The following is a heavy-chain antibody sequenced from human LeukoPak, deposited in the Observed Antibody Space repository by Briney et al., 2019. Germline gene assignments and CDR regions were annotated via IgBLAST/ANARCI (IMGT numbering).Heavy chain of an antibody. CDR3: AIDVAYDRFDP. CDR1: GFTFRNSW. CDR2: INGDGGVV. D-gene: IGHD5-12*01. V-gene: IGHV3-7*01. J-gene: IGHJ5*02. Sequence: GGSLRLSCAASGFTFRNSWMAWIRQAPGKGLQWLGNINGDGGVVNYVDSVRGRFTISRDNAKNSLSLEMNKLRVDDTGVYYCAIDVAYDRFDPWGQGTLVTVSS.